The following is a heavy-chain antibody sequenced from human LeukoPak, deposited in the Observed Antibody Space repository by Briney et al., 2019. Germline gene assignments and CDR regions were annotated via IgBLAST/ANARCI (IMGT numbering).Heavy chain of an antibody. V-gene: IGHV3-30*18. J-gene: IGHJ3*02. CDR2: ISYDGSNK. D-gene: IGHD3-22*01. CDR3: AKLTLYYYYDSSGYYSGNDAFDI. CDR1: GFTFSSYG. Sequence: PGRSLRLSCAASGFTFSSYGMHWVRQAPGKGLEWVAVISYDGSNKYYADSVKGRFTISRDNSKNTLYLQMNSLRAEDTAVYYCAKLTLYYYYDSSGYYSGNDAFDIWGQGTMVTVSS.